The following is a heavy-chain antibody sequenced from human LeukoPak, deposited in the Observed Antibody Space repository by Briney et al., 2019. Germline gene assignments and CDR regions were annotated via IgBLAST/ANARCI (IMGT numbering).Heavy chain of an antibody. J-gene: IGHJ4*02. CDR1: GGTFSSYA. Sequence: ASVKVSCKASGGTFSSYAISWVRQAPGQGLEWMGGFSAYNGNTNYAQKLQGRVTMTTDTSTSTAYMELRSLRSDDTAVYYCAREVFSIAAAGTFDYWGQGTLVTVSS. D-gene: IGHD6-13*01. CDR2: FSAYNGNT. CDR3: AREVFSIAAAGTFDY. V-gene: IGHV1-18*01.